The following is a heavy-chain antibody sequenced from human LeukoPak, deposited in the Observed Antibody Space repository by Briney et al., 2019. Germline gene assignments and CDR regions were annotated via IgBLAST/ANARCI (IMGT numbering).Heavy chain of an antibody. CDR2: IEPDGSVK. Sequence: PVGSLRLSCAASGFTFSDLWMTWVRQAPGKGPEWVATIEPDGSVKYYVDSVKGRFTISRDNADNSLYLQMNSLRGEDTAVYFCARGGSDSSRYWLYWGQGTLVTVSS. J-gene: IGHJ4*02. V-gene: IGHV3-7*01. CDR1: GFTFSDLW. D-gene: IGHD6-25*01. CDR3: ARGGSDSSRYWLY.